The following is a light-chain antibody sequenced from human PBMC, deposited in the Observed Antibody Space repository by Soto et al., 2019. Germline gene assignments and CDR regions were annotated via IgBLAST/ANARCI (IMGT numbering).Light chain of an antibody. Sequence: QSALTQPRSVSGSPGQSVTISCTGASSDVSDYKFVSWYQQFPGKAPKVIIYDVDKRPSGVPDRFSGSTSGNTASLTISGVQAQDEADYICCSYTGTDIVVFGGGTKLTVL. V-gene: IGLV2-11*01. J-gene: IGLJ2*01. CDR2: DVD. CDR3: CSYTGTDIVV. CDR1: SSDVSDYKF.